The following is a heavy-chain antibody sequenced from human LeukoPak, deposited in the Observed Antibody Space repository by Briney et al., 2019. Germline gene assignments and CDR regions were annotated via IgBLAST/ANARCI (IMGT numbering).Heavy chain of an antibody. CDR1: GFTFTSSA. D-gene: IGHD2-2*01. CDR2: IVVGSGNT. Sequence: SVKVSCKASGFTFTSSAVQWVRQARGQRLEWIGWIVVGSGNTNYAQMFQERVTLTWDVSTSTAYMVLSSLRSEDTAIYYCASDPPYTSSSAWWGQGTLVTVSS. CDR3: ASDPPYTSSSAW. V-gene: IGHV1-58*01. J-gene: IGHJ4*02.